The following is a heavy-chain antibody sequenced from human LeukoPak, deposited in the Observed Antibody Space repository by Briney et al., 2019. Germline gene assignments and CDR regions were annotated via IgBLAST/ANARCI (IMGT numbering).Heavy chain of an antibody. CDR2: INWNGGST. V-gene: IGHV3-20*04. D-gene: IGHD3-22*01. CDR1: GFTFDDYG. J-gene: IGHJ3*02. Sequence: GGSLRLSCAASGFTFDDYGMSWVRQAPGKGLEWVSGINWNGGSTGYADSVKGRFTISRDNAKNSLYLQMNSLRAEDTAVYYCARTRGSMIVVVNGAFDIWGQGTMVTVSS. CDR3: ARTRGSMIVVVNGAFDI.